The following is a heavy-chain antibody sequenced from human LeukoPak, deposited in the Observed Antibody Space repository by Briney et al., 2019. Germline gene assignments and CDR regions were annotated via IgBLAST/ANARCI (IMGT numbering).Heavy chain of an antibody. CDR2: IIPIFGTA. J-gene: IGHJ6*03. Sequence: SVKVSCKASGGTFSSYAISWVRQAPGQGLEWMGRIIPIFGTANYAQKFQGRVTVTTDESTSTAYMELSSLRSEDTAVYYCASPNPYGSGSYSRSYYYMDVWGKGTTVTVSS. D-gene: IGHD3-10*01. CDR3: ASPNPYGSGSYSRSYYYMDV. CDR1: GGTFSSYA. V-gene: IGHV1-69*05.